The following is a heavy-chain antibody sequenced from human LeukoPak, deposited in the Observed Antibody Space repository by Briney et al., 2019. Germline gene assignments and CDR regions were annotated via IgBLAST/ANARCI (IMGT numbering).Heavy chain of an antibody. Sequence: PGGSLRLSCAASGFTFSSYAMHWVRQAPGKGLEWVAVISYDGSNKYYADSVKGRFTISRDNSKNTLYLQMNSLRAEDTAVYYCGVWSGYDLGGVTTHIDYWGQGTLVTVSS. J-gene: IGHJ4*02. CDR2: ISYDGSNK. D-gene: IGHD5-12*01. V-gene: IGHV3-30*04. CDR3: GVWSGYDLGGVTTHIDY. CDR1: GFTFSSYA.